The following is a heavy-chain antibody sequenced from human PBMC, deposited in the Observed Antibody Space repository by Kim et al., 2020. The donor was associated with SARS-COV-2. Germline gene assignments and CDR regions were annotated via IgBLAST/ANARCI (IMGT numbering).Heavy chain of an antibody. J-gene: IGHJ4*02. Sequence: DSVMGRFTISIDNSKSTLYLQMSSLRAEDTAVYYCARDGDSGYDYKGFDYWGQGTLVTVSS. V-gene: IGHV3-30*07. D-gene: IGHD5-12*01. CDR3: ARDGDSGYDYKGFDY.